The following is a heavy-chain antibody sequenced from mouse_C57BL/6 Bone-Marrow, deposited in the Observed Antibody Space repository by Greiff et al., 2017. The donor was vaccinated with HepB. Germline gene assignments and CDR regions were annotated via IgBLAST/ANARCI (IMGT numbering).Heavy chain of an antibody. CDR1: GYAFSSSW. D-gene: IGHD1-1*01. V-gene: IGHV1-82*01. J-gene: IGHJ2*01. Sequence: VQLQQSGPELVKPGASVKISCKASGYAFSSSWMNWVKQRPGKGLEWIGRIYPGDGDTNYNGKFKGKATLTADKSSSTAYMQLSSLTSEDSAFYFGASPVVAPYFDYWGQGTTLTVSS. CDR3: ASPVVAPYFDY. CDR2: IYPGDGDT.